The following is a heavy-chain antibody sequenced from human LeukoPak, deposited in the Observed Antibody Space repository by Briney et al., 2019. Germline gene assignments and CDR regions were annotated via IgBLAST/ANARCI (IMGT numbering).Heavy chain of an antibody. D-gene: IGHD3-16*02. CDR2: ISYDGSNK. V-gene: IGHV3-30-3*01. Sequence: GGSPRLSCAASGFTFSSYAMHWVRQAPGKGLEWVAVISYDGSNKYYADSVKGRFTISRDNSKNTLYLQMNSLRAEDTAVYYCARVRSGMDVWGQGTTVTVSS. J-gene: IGHJ6*02. CDR1: GFTFSSYA. CDR3: ARVRSGMDV.